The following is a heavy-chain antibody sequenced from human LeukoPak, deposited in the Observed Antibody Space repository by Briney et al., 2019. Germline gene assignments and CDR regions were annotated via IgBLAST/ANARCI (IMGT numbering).Heavy chain of an antibody. CDR3: ARGVAAGYDY. CDR2: MSPNSGDT. Sequence: ASVKVSCKASGYTFTSYHINWVRQATGQGLEWMGWMSPNSGDTGFAQKFQGRVTMTRNTSITTAYMELGSLRSDDTAIYYCARGVAAGYDYWGQGTLVTVSS. V-gene: IGHV1-8*01. CDR1: GYTFTSYH. J-gene: IGHJ4*02. D-gene: IGHD6-13*01.